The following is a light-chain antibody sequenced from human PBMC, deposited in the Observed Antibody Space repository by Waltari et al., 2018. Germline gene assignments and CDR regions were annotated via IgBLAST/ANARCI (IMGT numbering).Light chain of an antibody. CDR2: GAS. V-gene: IGKV3-15*01. CDR3: QQYNNWPLT. CDR1: KSVNNN. J-gene: IGKJ4*01. Sequence: ETVLTQSPVTLSVPPGERATLFCRASKSVNNNLAWYQQKPGLAPRLLIYGASTRATGFPARFSGSGSGTEFTLTISSLQSEDLAVYYCQQYNNWPLTFGGGTKVEIK.